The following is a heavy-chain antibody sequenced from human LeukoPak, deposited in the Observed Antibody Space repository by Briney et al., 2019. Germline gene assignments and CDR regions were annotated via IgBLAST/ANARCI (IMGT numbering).Heavy chain of an antibody. V-gene: IGHV3-21*01. CDR2: IISRSTYI. CDR1: VFTSSSYN. J-gene: IGHJ4*02. CDR3: ARDQGGSDPYYFDY. Sequence: GRSLRLSCALSVFTSSSYNMNWVRHPPGRGLEWVSSIISRSTYIYYADSVKGRFTISRDNAKKSLYLQMNSLRAEDTAVYYCARDQGGSDPYYFDYWGQGTLVTVSS. D-gene: IGHD1-26*01.